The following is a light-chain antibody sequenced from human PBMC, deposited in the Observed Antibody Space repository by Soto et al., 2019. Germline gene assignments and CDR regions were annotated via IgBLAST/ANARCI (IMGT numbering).Light chain of an antibody. CDR1: QSIRSH. CDR2: SAS. V-gene: IGKV1-39*01. J-gene: IGKJ5*01. Sequence: DIPMTQSPSAQSASVGDTVTITCRASQSIRSHLNWYQQKPGKAPKLLIYSASSLQSGVPSRFSGSGSGTDFTLTISDLQPEDFATYYCQQSYSTPPITFGQGTRLEIK. CDR3: QQSYSTPPIT.